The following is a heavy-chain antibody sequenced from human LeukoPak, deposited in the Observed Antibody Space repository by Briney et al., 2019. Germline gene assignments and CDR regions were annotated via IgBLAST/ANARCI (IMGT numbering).Heavy chain of an antibody. J-gene: IGHJ4*02. CDR2: ISCDGSNK. D-gene: IGHD4-17*01. CDR1: GFTFSSYG. CDR3: ASGTTVTPRDY. Sequence: GRSLRLSCAASGFTFSSYGMHWVRQAPGKGLEWVAVISCDGSNKYYADSVKGRFTISRDNSKNTLYLQMNSLRAEDTAVYYCASGTTVTPRDYWGQGTLVTVSS. V-gene: IGHV3-30*03.